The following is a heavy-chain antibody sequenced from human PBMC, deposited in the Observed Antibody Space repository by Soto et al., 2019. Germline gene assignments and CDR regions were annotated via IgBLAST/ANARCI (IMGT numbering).Heavy chain of an antibody. CDR3: AREGYSSDWYPTSDY. Sequence: RASVKVSCKASGYTFTSYAMHWVRQAPGQRLEWMGWINAGNGDTKYSQKFQGRVTITRDTSASTAYMELSSLRSEDTAVYYCAREGYSSDWYPTSDYWGQGTLVTVSS. J-gene: IGHJ4*02. CDR1: GYTFTSYA. CDR2: INAGNGDT. V-gene: IGHV1-3*01. D-gene: IGHD6-19*01.